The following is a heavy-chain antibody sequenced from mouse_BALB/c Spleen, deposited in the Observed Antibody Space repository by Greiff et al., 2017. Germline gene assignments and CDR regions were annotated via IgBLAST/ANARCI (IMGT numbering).Heavy chain of an antibody. V-gene: IGHV1-9*01. CDR1: GYTFSSYW. D-gene: IGHD3-1*01. CDR3: ARPSGYLYAMDY. CDR2: ILPGSGST. Sequence: VMLVESGAELMKPGASVKISCKATGYTFSSYWIEWVKQRPGHGLEWIGEILPGSGSTNYNEKFKGKATFTADTSSNTAYMQLSSLTSEDSAVYYCARPSGYLYAMDYWGQGTSVTVSS. J-gene: IGHJ4*01.